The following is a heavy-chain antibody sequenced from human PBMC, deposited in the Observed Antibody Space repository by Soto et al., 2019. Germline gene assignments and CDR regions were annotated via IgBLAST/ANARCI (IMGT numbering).Heavy chain of an antibody. CDR3: ARQDGTTVVIPFAI. D-gene: IGHD4-4*01. CDR1: GFTADDYA. Sequence: GGSLRLSCVASGFTADDYAMHWVRQAPGKGLEWVSGISSSSDTIDYADSVKGRFTISRDNAKNTLYLQMHSLRAEDTAVYYCARQDGTTVVIPFAIWCQGTMLTVSS. CDR2: ISSSSDTI. V-gene: IGHV3-9*02. J-gene: IGHJ3*02.